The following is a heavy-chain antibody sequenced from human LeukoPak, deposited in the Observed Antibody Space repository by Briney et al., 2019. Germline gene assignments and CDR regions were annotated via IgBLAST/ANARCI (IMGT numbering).Heavy chain of an antibody. CDR1: GSSISSYY. Sequence: SETLSLTCTVSGSSISSYYWSWIRQPPWKGLEWIAYIYYSGSTNYNPSLKSRVNISIDTSKNQFSLNLSSVTAADTAVYYCARSPTVTILFDYWGQGTLVTVSS. CDR3: ARSPTVTILFDY. V-gene: IGHV4-59*01. CDR2: IYYSGST. D-gene: IGHD4-17*01. J-gene: IGHJ4*02.